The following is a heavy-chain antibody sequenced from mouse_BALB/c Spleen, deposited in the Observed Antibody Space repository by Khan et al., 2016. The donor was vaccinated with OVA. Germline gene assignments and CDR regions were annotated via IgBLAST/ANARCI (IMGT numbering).Heavy chain of an antibody. V-gene: IGHV1-7*01. CDR3: VNHGSRSAWFTY. D-gene: IGHD1-1*01. Sequence: QVQLQQSGAELAKPGASVKMSCKASGYTFTNYWMHWVKQRPGQGLEWIGYINPSTGYTEYNQKFKDKATLTADKSSSTAYMQLSSLTSEDSAVYYCVNHGSRSAWFTYWGQGTLVTGSA. CDR2: INPSTGYT. CDR1: GYTFTNYW. J-gene: IGHJ3*01.